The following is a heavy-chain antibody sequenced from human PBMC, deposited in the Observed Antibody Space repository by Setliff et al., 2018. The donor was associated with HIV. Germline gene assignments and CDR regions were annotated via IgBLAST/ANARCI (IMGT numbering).Heavy chain of an antibody. Sequence: PSETLSLTCAVYRGSFSHYYWTWIRQSPGKGLEWIAEINQERTTFYNPSLKSRLIMSFDTSRNEVSLRLNSVTAADTATYFCARVRFSFNNVRCFDLWGPGTRVTVSS. CDR3: ARVRFSFNNVRCFDL. V-gene: IGHV4-34*01. CDR2: INQERTT. D-gene: IGHD1-20*01. CDR1: RGSFSHYY. J-gene: IGHJ2*01.